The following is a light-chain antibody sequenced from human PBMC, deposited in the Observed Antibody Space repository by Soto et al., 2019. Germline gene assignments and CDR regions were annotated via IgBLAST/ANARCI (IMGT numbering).Light chain of an antibody. J-gene: IGLJ2*01. CDR2: GVS. Sequence: QSALTQPASVSGSPGQSITISCTGTSSDVGGYNYVSWYQQYPGKAPKLMIFGVSDRPSGVSNRFSGSKSGNTASLTISGLQAEDEADYYCSSYKTSSTLFVFGGGTKVTVL. CDR3: SSYKTSSTLFV. CDR1: SSDVGGYNY. V-gene: IGLV2-14*01.